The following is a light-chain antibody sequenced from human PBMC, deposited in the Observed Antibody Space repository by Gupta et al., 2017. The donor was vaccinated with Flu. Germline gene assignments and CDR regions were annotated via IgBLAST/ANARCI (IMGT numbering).Light chain of an antibody. CDR2: EVT. V-gene: IGLV2-23*02. J-gene: IGLJ1*01. Sequence: QSALTQPASVSGSPGQSITIPCTGTSSDVANYNLVSWYQQHPGKAPQLIIYEVTKRPSGVSDRFSGSKSGNTASLTISGLQAEDEAEYFCCSYAGSSTYVFGIGTKVTVL. CDR1: SSDVANYNL. CDR3: CSYAGSSTYV.